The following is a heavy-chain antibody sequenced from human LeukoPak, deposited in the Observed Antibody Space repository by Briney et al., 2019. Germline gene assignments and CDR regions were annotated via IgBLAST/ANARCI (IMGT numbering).Heavy chain of an antibody. CDR1: GFTFSDYY. Sequence: GGFLRLSCAASGFTFSDYYMSWIRQAPGKGLEWVGRIKSKTDGGTTDYAAPVKGRFTISRDDSKNTLYLQMNSLKTEDTAVYYCTTEYYYDSSGYYFFDYWGQGTLVTVSS. CDR2: IKSKTDGGTT. CDR3: TTEYYYDSSGYYFFDY. V-gene: IGHV3-15*01. D-gene: IGHD3-22*01. J-gene: IGHJ4*02.